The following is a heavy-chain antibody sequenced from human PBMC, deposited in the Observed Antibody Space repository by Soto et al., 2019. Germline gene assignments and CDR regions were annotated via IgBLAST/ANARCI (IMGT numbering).Heavy chain of an antibody. V-gene: IGHV1-69*06. Sequence: QVQLVQSGAEVKKPGSSVKVSCKASGGTFSSYAISWVRQAPGQGLEWMGGIIPIFGTANYAQKFQGRVTINADKSTSTAYMELSSLRSEDTAVYYCARAEGKYSSSSGYYYYGMDVWGQGTTVTVSS. CDR2: IIPIFGTA. CDR1: GGTFSSYA. J-gene: IGHJ6*02. CDR3: ARAEGKYSSSSGYYYYGMDV. D-gene: IGHD6-6*01.